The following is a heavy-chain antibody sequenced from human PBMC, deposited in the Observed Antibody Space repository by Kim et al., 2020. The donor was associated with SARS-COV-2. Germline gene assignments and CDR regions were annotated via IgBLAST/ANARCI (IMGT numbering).Heavy chain of an antibody. CDR3: ARGVSSSGLIFAV. Sequence: VKVSCKASGDTFNDYPMHWVRQAPGQGLEWMGLINPNNGAARYAQNFQGRVSMTRDTSISTAYMELSSLKSDDTAVYYCARGVSSSGLIFAVWGRGTMLTVSS. J-gene: IGHJ3*01. CDR1: GDTFNDYP. CDR2: INPNNGAA. V-gene: IGHV1-2*02. D-gene: IGHD6-25*01.